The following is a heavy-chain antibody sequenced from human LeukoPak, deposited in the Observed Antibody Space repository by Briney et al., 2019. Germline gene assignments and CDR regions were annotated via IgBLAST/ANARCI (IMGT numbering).Heavy chain of an antibody. J-gene: IGHJ4*02. CDR1: GGSXXIYY. CDR3: ARVKAAAGRVVGYFDY. Sequence: SETLSLTCTVYGGSXXIYYWSWIRQPXXXXLEWIGYIYYSGSTNYNPSLKSRVTISVDTSKNQFSLKLSSVTAADTAVYYCARVKAAAGRVVGYFDYWGQGTLVTVSS. CDR2: IYYSGST. D-gene: IGHD6-13*01. V-gene: IGHV4-59*01.